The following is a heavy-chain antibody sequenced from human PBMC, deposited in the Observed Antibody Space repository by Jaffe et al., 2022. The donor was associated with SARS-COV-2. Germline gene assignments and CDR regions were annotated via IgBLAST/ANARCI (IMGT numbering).Heavy chain of an antibody. Sequence: QLQLQESGPGLVKPSETLSLTCTVSGGSISSSSYYWGWIRQPPGKGLEWIGSIYYSGSTYYNPSLKSRVTISVDTSKNQFSLKLSSVTAADTAVYYCARQNPAYDSSGYFYFDYWGQGTLVTVSS. V-gene: IGHV4-39*01. CDR1: GGSISSSSYY. CDR2: IYYSGST. J-gene: IGHJ4*02. CDR3: ARQNPAYDSSGYFYFDY. D-gene: IGHD3-22*01.